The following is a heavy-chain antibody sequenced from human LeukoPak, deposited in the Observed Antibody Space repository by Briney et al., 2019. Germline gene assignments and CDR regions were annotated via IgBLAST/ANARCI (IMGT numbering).Heavy chain of an antibody. CDR1: GYTLTELS. Sequence: ASVKVSRKVSGYTLTELSMHWVRQAPGKGLEWMGRFDPEDGETIYAQKFQGGVTMTEDTSTGTAYMELSSLRSEDTAVYYCVTAPVFSDSYFKYWGQGTLVTVSS. D-gene: IGHD2-21*02. J-gene: IGHJ4*02. V-gene: IGHV1-24*01. CDR3: VTAPVFSDSYFKY. CDR2: FDPEDGET.